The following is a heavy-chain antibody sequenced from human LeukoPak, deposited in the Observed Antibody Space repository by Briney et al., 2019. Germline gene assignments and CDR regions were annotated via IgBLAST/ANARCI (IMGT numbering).Heavy chain of an antibody. D-gene: IGHD6-13*01. V-gene: IGHV3-30*12. Sequence: PGGSLRLSCAASGFTFSNFGMHWVRQAPGKGLEWVAVISYDGSNKYYADSVKGRFTISRDNAKNSLYLQMNSLRAEDTAVYYCARDLWQQLATTLLPGSMDVWGQGTTVTVSS. CDR1: GFTFSNFG. CDR2: ISYDGSNK. CDR3: ARDLWQQLATTLLPGSMDV. J-gene: IGHJ6*02.